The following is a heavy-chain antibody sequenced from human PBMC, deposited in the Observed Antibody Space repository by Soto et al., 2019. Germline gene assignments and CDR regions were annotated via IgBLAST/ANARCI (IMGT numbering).Heavy chain of an antibody. D-gene: IGHD1-1*01. CDR2: IIPIFGTT. J-gene: IGHJ3*02. V-gene: IGHV1-69*15. Sequence: QVQLVQSGAEVRRPGSSVKVSCKASGGTFGSNAISWVRQAPGQGLEWMGNIIPIFGTTNNAQKFQGRVTITAEESTNTAYMELSSLRSDATAVYYCASEGYTFGPGAVSGAFDIWGQGTVVTVSS. CDR3: ASEGYTFGPGAVSGAFDI. CDR1: GGTFGSNA.